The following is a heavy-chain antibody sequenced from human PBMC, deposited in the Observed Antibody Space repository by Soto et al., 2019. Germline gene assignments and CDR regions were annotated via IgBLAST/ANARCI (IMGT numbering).Heavy chain of an antibody. Sequence: PSETLSLTCTVSGGSISSYYWSWIRQPPGKGLEWIGYIYYSGSTNYNPSLKSRVTISVDTSKNQFSLKLSSVTAADTAVFYCARGGLLWFGELINAFDIWGQGTMVTVSS. CDR1: GGSISSYY. D-gene: IGHD3-10*01. V-gene: IGHV4-59*01. CDR2: IYYSGST. CDR3: ARGGLLWFGELINAFDI. J-gene: IGHJ3*02.